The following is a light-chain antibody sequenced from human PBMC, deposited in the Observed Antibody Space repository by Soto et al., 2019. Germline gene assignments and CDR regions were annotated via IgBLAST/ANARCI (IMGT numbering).Light chain of an antibody. CDR2: GAS. Sequence: EIVLTQSPGTLSLSPGERATLSCRASQSVSSSYLAWYKQKPGQAPRLLIYGASSRATGIPDRFSGSGSGTDFTVTISRLEPEDFAVYYCQQYGSSPDTFGQGTKLEIK. CDR1: QSVSSSY. CDR3: QQYGSSPDT. V-gene: IGKV3-20*01. J-gene: IGKJ2*01.